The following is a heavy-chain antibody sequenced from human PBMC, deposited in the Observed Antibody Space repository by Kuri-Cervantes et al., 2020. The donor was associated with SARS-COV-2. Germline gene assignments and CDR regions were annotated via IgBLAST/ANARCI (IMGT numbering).Heavy chain of an antibody. J-gene: IGHJ3*02. CDR1: GFTFSSYS. CDR2: ISSSSSYI. Sequence: GESLKISCAASGFTFSSYSMNWVRQAPGKGLEWVSSISSSSSYIYYADSVKGRFTISRDNSKNTLYLQMNSLRAEDTAVYYCARVFFFQRGQAAFDIWGQGTMVTVSS. V-gene: IGHV3-21*01. CDR3: ARVFFFQRGQAAFDI. D-gene: IGHD6-25*01.